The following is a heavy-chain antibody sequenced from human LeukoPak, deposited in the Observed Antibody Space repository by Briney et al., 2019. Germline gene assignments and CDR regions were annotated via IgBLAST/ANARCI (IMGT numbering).Heavy chain of an antibody. Sequence: PGGSLRLSCAASGFTFSTYAMSWVRQAPGKGLEWVSGLSGSGFNTYYADSVKGRFTISRDNSDNTLYLQMNSLRAVDAAVYYCAKSTYDNYGMDVWGQGTTVTVSS. CDR2: LSGSGFNT. CDR3: AKSTYDNYGMDV. CDR1: GFTFSTYA. V-gene: IGHV3-23*01. J-gene: IGHJ6*02. D-gene: IGHD3-22*01.